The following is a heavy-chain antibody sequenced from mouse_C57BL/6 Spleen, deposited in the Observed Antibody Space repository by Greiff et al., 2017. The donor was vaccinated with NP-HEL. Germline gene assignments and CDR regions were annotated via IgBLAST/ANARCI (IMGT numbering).Heavy chain of an antibody. CDR2: IRLKSDNYAT. J-gene: IGHJ3*01. Sequence: DVMLVESGGGLVQPGGSMKLSCVASGFTFSNYWMNWVRQSPEKGLEWVAQIRLKSDNYATHYAESVKGRFTISRDDSKSSVYLQMNNLRAEDTGIYYCPSGSFAYWGQGTLVTVSA. V-gene: IGHV6-3*01. D-gene: IGHD3-1*01. CDR3: PSGSFAY. CDR1: GFTFSNYW.